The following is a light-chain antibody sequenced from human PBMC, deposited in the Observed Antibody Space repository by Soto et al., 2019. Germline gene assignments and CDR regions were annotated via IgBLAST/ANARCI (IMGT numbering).Light chain of an antibody. V-gene: IGKV1-5*03. CDR1: QSISSW. CDR3: QQYNSYPWT. Sequence: DVQLIPSPSTLSASVGDRVTITCRASQSISSWLAWYQQKPGKAPKLLIYKASSLESGVPSRFSGSGSGTEFTLTISSLQPDDFATYYCQQYNSYPWTFGQGTKVDIK. CDR2: KAS. J-gene: IGKJ1*01.